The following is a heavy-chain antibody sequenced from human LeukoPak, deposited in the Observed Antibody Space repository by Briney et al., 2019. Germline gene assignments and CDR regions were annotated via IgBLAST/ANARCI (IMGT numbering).Heavy chain of an antibody. J-gene: IGHJ4*02. CDR2: IYHSGST. V-gene: IGHV4-38-2*01. D-gene: IGHD3-16*01. CDR3: LRVNWAKFDY. Sequence: SETLSLTCAVSGYSISSGYYWGWIRQPPGKGLEWIGSIYHSGSTYYNPSLKSRVTISVDTSKNQFSLKLSSVTAADTAVYYRLRVNWAKFDYWGQGTLVTVSS. CDR1: GYSISSGYY.